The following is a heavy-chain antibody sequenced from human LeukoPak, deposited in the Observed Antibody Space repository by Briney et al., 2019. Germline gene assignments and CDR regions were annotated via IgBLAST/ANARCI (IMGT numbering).Heavy chain of an antibody. D-gene: IGHD3-22*01. Sequence: SETLSLTCAVYGGSFSGYYWSWIRQPPGKGLEWIGEINHSGSTNYNPSLKSRVTISVDTSKNQFSLKLSSVTAADTAVYYCARPGDYYDSSGYPAYDAFDIWGQGTMVTVSS. J-gene: IGHJ3*02. CDR2: INHSGST. CDR3: ARPGDYYDSSGYPAYDAFDI. V-gene: IGHV4-34*01. CDR1: GGSFSGYY.